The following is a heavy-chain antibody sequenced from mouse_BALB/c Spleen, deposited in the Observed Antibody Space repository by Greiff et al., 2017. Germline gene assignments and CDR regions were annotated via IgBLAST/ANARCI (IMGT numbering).Heavy chain of an antibody. D-gene: IGHD1-2*01. CDR3: AKPTATGWYFDV. Sequence: QVQLQQSGPGLVEPSQSLSITCTVSGFSLTSYGVSWVRQPPGKGLEWWGVIWGDGSTNYHSAPISRLSISTDNSKSHVFLKLNSLQTDDAATDYCAKPTATGWYFDVWGAGTTVTVSS. V-gene: IGHV2-3*01. J-gene: IGHJ1*01. CDR2: IWGDGST. CDR1: GFSLTSYG.